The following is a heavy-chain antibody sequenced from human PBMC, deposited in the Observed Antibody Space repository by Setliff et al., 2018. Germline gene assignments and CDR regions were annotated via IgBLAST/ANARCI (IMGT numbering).Heavy chain of an antibody. J-gene: IGHJ6*03. D-gene: IGHD2-2*02. V-gene: IGHV4-34*01. Sequence: PSETLSLTCAVYGGSFSGYYWSWIRQPPGKGLEWIGSIYYSGSTYYNPSLKSRVTISVDTSKNQFSLKLSSVTAADAAVYYCARSSAPIKRDYMDVWGKGTTVTVSS. CDR3: ARSSAPIKRDYMDV. CDR2: IYYSGST. CDR1: GGSFSGYY.